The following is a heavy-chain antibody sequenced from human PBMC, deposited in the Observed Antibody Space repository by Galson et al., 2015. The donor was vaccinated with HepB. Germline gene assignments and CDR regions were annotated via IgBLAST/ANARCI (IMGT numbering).Heavy chain of an antibody. J-gene: IGHJ6*02. D-gene: IGHD7-27*01. V-gene: IGHV3-30*04. Sequence: SLRLSCAASGFTFSSYALHWVRQAPGKGLGWVAVISYDGSNKNYADSVKGRFTISRDESRNTLHLQMNSLRAEDTAIYYCARDKDPSRNWVDGLIYYGLAVWSQGTTVTVSS. CDR1: GFTFSSYA. CDR3: ARDKDPSRNWVDGLIYYGLAV. CDR2: ISYDGSNK.